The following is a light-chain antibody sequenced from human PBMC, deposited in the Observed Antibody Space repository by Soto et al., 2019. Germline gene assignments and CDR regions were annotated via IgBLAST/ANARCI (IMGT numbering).Light chain of an antibody. V-gene: IGKV1-33*01. J-gene: IGKJ3*01. CDR3: QHYDNLPPFT. CDR2: GAS. CDR1: QDIRTS. Sequence: DIQMTQPPSSLSASVGARVSITCQASQDIRTSLSWFQQKPGRAPKLLIYGASYLETGVPSRFRGSGSGTDFTFTISSLQPEDIGTYYCQHYDNLPPFTFGPGTKVDIK.